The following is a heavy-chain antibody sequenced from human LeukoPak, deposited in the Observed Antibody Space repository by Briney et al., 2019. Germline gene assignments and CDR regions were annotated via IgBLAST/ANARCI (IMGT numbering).Heavy chain of an antibody. J-gene: IGHJ6*02. Sequence: GSLRLSCAASGFTFSSYGMHWVRQAPGKGLEWVAFIRYDGSNKYYADSVKGRFTISRDNSKNTLYLQMNSLRAEDTAVYYCAKDFGHRVVPYYYYYGMDVWGQGTTVTVSS. CDR3: AKDFGHRVVPYYYYYGMDV. CDR2: IRYDGSNK. V-gene: IGHV3-30*02. CDR1: GFTFSSYG. D-gene: IGHD2-2*01.